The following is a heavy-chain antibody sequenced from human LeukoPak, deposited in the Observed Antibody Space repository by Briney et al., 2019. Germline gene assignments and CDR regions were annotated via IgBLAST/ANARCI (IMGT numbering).Heavy chain of an antibody. V-gene: IGHV3-15*01. Sequence: GGSLRLSCAASGFTFSNAWMSWVCQAPGKGLEWVGRIKSKTDGGTTDYAAPVKGRFTISRDDSKNTLYLQMNSLKTEDTAVYYCTTSIRVPYWYYYYMDVWGKGTTVTVSS. CDR2: IKSKTDGGTT. CDR3: TTSIRVPYWYYYYMDV. J-gene: IGHJ6*03. CDR1: GFTFSNAW. D-gene: IGHD2-8*02.